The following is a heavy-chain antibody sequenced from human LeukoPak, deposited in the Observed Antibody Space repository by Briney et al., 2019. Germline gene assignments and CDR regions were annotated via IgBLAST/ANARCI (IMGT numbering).Heavy chain of an antibody. J-gene: IGHJ6*03. Sequence: GGSLRLSCAASGFTFSSYAMSWVRQAPGKGLEWVSAISGSGGSTYYADSVRGRFTISRDNSKNTLYLQMNSLRAEDTAVYYCAKTIAALSDYYYMDVWGKGTTVTVSS. D-gene: IGHD6-6*01. CDR2: ISGSGGST. CDR1: GFTFSSYA. V-gene: IGHV3-23*01. CDR3: AKTIAALSDYYYMDV.